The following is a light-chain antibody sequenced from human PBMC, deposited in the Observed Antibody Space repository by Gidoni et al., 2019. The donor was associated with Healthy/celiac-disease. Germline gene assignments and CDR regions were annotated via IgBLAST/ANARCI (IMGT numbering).Light chain of an antibody. J-gene: IGKJ5*01. Sequence: EIVLTQSPATLSLSPGERATLSCRASQSVSSYLAWYQQKPGQAPRLLIYDASNRATGIPARFSGRGSGTDFTLTISSLEPEDFAVYYCQQRSNFITFGQGTRLEIK. CDR2: DAS. CDR3: QQRSNFIT. CDR1: QSVSSY. V-gene: IGKV3-11*01.